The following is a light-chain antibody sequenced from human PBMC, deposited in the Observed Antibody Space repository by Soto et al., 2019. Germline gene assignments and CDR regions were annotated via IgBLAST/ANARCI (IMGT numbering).Light chain of an antibody. J-gene: IGKJ4*01. CDR1: QSSSSY. V-gene: IGKV1-39*01. CDR2: AAS. CDR3: QQIYSAPLT. Sequence: DIQMTQSPSSLSASVGDRVTITCRASQSSSSYLNWYQQKPGKAPKLLIYAASSLQSGVPSRFSGSGSGTEFTLSISSLQPEDFATYFCQQIYSAPLTFGGGTKVDIK.